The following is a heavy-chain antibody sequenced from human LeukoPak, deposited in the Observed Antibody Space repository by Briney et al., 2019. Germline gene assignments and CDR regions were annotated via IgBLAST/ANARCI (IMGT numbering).Heavy chain of an antibody. CDR3: ARAYCSGGSCYSDFDY. V-gene: IGHV3-33*01. J-gene: IGHJ4*02. D-gene: IGHD2-15*01. CDR2: IWYDGSNK. Sequence: PGRSLRLSCAASGFTFSSYGMHWVRQAPGKGLEWVAVIWYDGSNKYYADSVKGRFTISRDNSKNTLYLQMNSLRAEDTAVYYCARAYCSGGSCYSDFDYWGQGTLATVSS. CDR1: GFTFSSYG.